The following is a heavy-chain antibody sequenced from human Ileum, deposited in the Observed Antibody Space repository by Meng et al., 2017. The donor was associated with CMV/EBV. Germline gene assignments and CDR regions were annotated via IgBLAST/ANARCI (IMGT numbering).Heavy chain of an antibody. D-gene: IGHD6-13*01. V-gene: IGHV3-7*01. Sequence: GESLKISCAASGFNFYIYWMGWVRQAPGKGPEWVAAIMEDGSEKYFVESAKGRFTISRDNAKNSLFLQMNSLRVEDTAVYYCARGPHRAAAGSYWGQGTLVTVSS. CDR2: IMEDGSEK. J-gene: IGHJ4*02. CDR3: ARGPHRAAAGSY. CDR1: GFNFYIYW.